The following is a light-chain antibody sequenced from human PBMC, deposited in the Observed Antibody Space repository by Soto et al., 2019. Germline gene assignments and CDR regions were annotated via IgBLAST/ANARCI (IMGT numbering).Light chain of an antibody. Sequence: DIQMTQSPSSLSASVGDRVTITCQASHDISNCLNWYQQKPGKAPKLLIYDAFNSETGVPSRFSGSGSGTDFSFTISSLQPEDIATYYCQQYENLPLTFGPGTIVDIK. CDR2: DAF. CDR3: QQYENLPLT. V-gene: IGKV1-33*01. J-gene: IGKJ3*01. CDR1: HDISNC.